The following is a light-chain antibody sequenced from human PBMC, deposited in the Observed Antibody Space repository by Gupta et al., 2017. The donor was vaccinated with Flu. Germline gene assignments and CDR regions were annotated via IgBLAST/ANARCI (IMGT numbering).Light chain of an antibody. CDR3: AAWDDSLTGHYV. CDR1: SPNIGSNN. V-gene: IGLV1-44*01. Sequence: HSVLAQPPSAFGTPVQTVTISCSGSSPNIGSNNVNWYLQVPGTAPKLLIYGNSERPSGVPARFSGSKSGTSASLAISGLQSEDEADYYCAAWDDSLTGHYVFGSGTTVTVL. CDR2: GNS. J-gene: IGLJ1*01.